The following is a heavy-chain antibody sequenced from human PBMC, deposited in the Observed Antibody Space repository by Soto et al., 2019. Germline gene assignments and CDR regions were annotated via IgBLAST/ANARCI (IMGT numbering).Heavy chain of an antibody. V-gene: IGHV4-38-2*02. D-gene: IGHD3-3*01. CDR1: GYSINIGYY. Sequence: SETLSLTCAVSGYSINIGYYCGCIRQPPGKGLQWIGSIYHSGTTYYNPSLKSRVTISVDTSRNQFSLKLTSVTAADTAVYFCARDAARYYDFWSGPNEDDYYYAMDVWGQGTTVTVSS. CDR3: ARDAARYYDFWSGPNEDDYYYAMDV. CDR2: IYHSGTT. J-gene: IGHJ6*02.